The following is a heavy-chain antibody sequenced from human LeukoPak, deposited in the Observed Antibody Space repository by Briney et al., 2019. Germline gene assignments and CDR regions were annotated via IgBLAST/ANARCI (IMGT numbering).Heavy chain of an antibody. D-gene: IGHD6-19*01. CDR2: ISGSGSST. CDR1: GFTFSSYA. V-gene: IGHV3-23*01. CDR3: AKGSGWHGNLFDY. Sequence: SGGSLRLSCAASGFTFSSYAVTWVRQASGKGLEWVSVISGSGSSTKYADSVKGRFTISRDNSKNTLHLQMNSLRVEDTAIYYCAKGSGWHGNLFDYWGQGILVTVSS. J-gene: IGHJ4*02.